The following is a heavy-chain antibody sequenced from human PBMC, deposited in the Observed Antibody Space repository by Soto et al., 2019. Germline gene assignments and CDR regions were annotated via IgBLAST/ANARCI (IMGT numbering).Heavy chain of an antibody. D-gene: IGHD2-2*02. CDR2: IDPSDSYT. Sequence: LGESLKISCKGSGYSFTSYWISWVRQMPGKGLEWMGRIDPSDSYTNYSPSFQGHVTISADKSISTAYLQWSSLKASDTAMYYCARLECSSTSCYTSNYYYGMDVWGQGTTVTVSS. J-gene: IGHJ6*02. CDR1: GYSFTSYW. CDR3: ARLECSSTSCYTSNYYYGMDV. V-gene: IGHV5-10-1*01.